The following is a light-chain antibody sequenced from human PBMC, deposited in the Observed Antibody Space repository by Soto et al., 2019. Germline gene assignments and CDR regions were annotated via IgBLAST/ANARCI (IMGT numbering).Light chain of an antibody. CDR3: QQYSIFPRT. Sequence: EIVLTQSPGTLSLSPGERATLSCRASQSVSSSHLAWYQQKPGLAPRLLIYGASSRATGIPDRFGGSGSGTDFTLTISRLEPDDFAVYYCQQYSIFPRTFGQGTKVEIK. V-gene: IGKV3-20*01. J-gene: IGKJ1*01. CDR2: GAS. CDR1: QSVSSSH.